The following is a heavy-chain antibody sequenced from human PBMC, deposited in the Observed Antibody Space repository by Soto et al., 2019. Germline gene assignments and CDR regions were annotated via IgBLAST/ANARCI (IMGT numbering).Heavy chain of an antibody. CDR3: TTDRVGYSSGWEDYYYYYGMDV. CDR1: GFTFSNAW. V-gene: IGHV3-15*01. Sequence: GGSLRLSCAASGFTFSNAWMSWVRQAPGKGLEWVGRIKSKTDGGTTDYAAPEKGRFTISRDDSKNTLYLQMNSLKTEDTAVYYCTTDRVGYSSGWEDYYYYYGMDVWGQGTTVTVSS. CDR2: IKSKTDGGTT. J-gene: IGHJ6*02. D-gene: IGHD6-19*01.